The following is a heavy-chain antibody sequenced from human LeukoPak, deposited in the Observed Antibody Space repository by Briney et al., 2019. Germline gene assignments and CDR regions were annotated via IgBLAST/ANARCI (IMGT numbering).Heavy chain of an antibody. D-gene: IGHD3-10*01. V-gene: IGHV4-39*07. J-gene: IGHJ3*02. CDR2: IYYSGST. CDR3: ARGFAALWFGEFVDAFDI. Sequence: PSETLSLTCTVSGGSISSSSYYWGWIRQPPGKGLEWIGSIYYSGSTYYNPSLKSRVTISVDTSKNQFSLKLSSVTAADTAVYYCARGFAALWFGEFVDAFDIWGQGTMVTVSS. CDR1: GGSISSSSYY.